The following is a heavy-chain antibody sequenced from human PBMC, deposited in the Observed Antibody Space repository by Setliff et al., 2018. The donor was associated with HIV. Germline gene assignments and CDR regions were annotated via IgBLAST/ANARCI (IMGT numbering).Heavy chain of an antibody. CDR2: ITDSGDST. Sequence: GGSLRLSCAASGFTFATYAMNWVRQAPGKGLEWVSTITDSGDSTYYADSVKGRFTISRDNSKNTLYLQMNSLRAEDTAVYYCATARPRHLVSTNPPYYFDYWGQGTLVTVSS. D-gene: IGHD2-8*02. J-gene: IGHJ4*02. CDR1: GFTFATYA. CDR3: ATARPRHLVSTNPPYYFDY. V-gene: IGHV3-23*01.